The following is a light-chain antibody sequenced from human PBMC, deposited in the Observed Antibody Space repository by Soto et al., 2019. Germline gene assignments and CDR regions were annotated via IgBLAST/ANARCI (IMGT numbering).Light chain of an antibody. CDR1: QDINSW. CDR2: AAS. CDR3: QQYNIYPLT. Sequence: DVQMTQSPSSLSASVGDRVTITCRASQDINSWLAWYQQKPGNAPKSLIYAASSLQTGVPSRFSGSASGTHFTLTISNLQPEDSATYYCQQYNIYPLTFDGGTKVEIK. J-gene: IGKJ4*01. V-gene: IGKV1D-16*01.